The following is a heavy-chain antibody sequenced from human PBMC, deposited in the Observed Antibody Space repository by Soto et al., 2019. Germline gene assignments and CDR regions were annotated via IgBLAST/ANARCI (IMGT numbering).Heavy chain of an antibody. J-gene: IGHJ6*02. V-gene: IGHV1-2*04. CDR1: GYTFTGYY. CDR2: INPNSGGT. CDR3: AKGRGYSTSGSLTILEPPDPITV. Sequence: GASVKVSCKASGYTFTGYYMHWVRQAPGQGLEWMGWINPNSGGTNYAQKFQGWVTMTRDTSISTAYMELSRLRSDDTAVYYCAKGRGYSTSGSLTILEPPDPITVWGQGTTVTVSS. D-gene: IGHD3-3*01.